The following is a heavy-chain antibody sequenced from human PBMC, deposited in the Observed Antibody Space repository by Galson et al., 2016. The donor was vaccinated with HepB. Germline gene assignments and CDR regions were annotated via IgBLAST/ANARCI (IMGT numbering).Heavy chain of an antibody. CDR3: ASGYFHWSNFDH. Sequence: SLRLSCAASGFTFSNYAMSWVRQAPGKGLEWVSSISAGDGSTHYADSVKGRFTISRDNSKSTLFLQMNSLRAEDTAVYFCASGYFHWSNFDHWGQGTLVTVSS. D-gene: IGHD3-22*01. V-gene: IGHV3-23*01. CDR2: ISAGDGST. J-gene: IGHJ4*02. CDR1: GFTFSNYA.